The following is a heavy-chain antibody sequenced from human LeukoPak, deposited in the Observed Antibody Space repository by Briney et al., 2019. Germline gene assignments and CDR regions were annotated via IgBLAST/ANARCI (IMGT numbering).Heavy chain of an antibody. V-gene: IGHV3-74*01. D-gene: IGHD3-9*01. CDR2: INNDGSTI. J-gene: IGHJ4*02. Sequence: GGSLRLSCAASGFTFSTYWLHWLRQAPGEGLVWVSRINNDGSTINYADSVKGRFTISRDNAKNSLYLQMNSLRAEDTAVYYCARDRYILTGYYYFDYWGQGTLVTVSS. CDR3: ARDRYILTGYYYFDY. CDR1: GFTFSTYW.